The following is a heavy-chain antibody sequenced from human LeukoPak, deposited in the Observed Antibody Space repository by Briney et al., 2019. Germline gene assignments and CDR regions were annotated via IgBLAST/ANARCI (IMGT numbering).Heavy chain of an antibody. V-gene: IGHV3-53*01. D-gene: IGHD6-19*01. J-gene: IGHJ4*02. CDR1: GFTVSSNY. CDR3: ARGGSGWYYFDY. CDR2: IYSGGSP. Sequence: SLRLSCAASGFTVSSNYMSWVRQVPGKGLEWVSVIYSGGSPYYADSVKGRFTISRDNSKNTLYLQMNSLRAEDTAVYYCARGGSGWYYFDYWGQGTLVTVSS.